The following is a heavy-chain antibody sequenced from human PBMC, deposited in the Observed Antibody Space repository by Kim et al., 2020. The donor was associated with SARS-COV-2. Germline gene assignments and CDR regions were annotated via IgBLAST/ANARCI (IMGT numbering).Heavy chain of an antibody. Sequence: ETLSLTCTVSGGSISSSSYYWGWIRQPPGKGLEWIGSIYYSGSTYYNPSLKSRVTISVDTSKNQFSLKLSSVTAADTAVYYCARRFGDFWSGYFVDYWGQGTLVTVSS. V-gene: IGHV4-39*01. D-gene: IGHD3-3*01. CDR3: ARRFGDFWSGYFVDY. J-gene: IGHJ4*02. CDR2: IYYSGST. CDR1: GGSISSSSYY.